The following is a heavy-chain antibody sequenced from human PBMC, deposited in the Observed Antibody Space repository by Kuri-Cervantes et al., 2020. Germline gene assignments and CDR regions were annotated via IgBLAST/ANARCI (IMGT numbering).Heavy chain of an antibody. J-gene: IGHJ5*02. V-gene: IGHV1-3*01. D-gene: IGHD6-13*01. CDR3: ARVRDSSSRNINWFDP. CDR2: INAGNGNT. Sequence: ASVKVSCKASGYTFTSYAMHWVRQAPGQRLEWMGWINAGNGNTKYSQKFQGRVTITRDTSASTAYMELSSLRSEDTAVYYCARVRDSSSRNINWFDPWGQGTLVTVSS. CDR1: GYTFTSYA.